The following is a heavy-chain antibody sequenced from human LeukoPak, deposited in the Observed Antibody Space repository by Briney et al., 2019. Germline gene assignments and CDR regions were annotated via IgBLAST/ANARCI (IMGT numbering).Heavy chain of an antibody. CDR3: ARARLAVAGTGPNWFDP. CDR2: ISAYNGNT. D-gene: IGHD6-19*01. CDR1: GYTFTSYG. Sequence: ASVKVSCKASGYTFTSYGISWVRQAPGQGLEWMGWISAYNGNTNYAQKLQGRVTMTTDTSTSTAYMELRSLRSDDTAVYYCARARLAVAGTGPNWFDPWGQGTLVTVSS. V-gene: IGHV1-18*01. J-gene: IGHJ5*02.